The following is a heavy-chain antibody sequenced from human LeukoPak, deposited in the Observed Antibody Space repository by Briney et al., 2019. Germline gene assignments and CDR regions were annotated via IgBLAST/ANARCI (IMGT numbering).Heavy chain of an antibody. Sequence: ASVKVSCKASGYTFTSYDINWVRQATGQGLEWMGWMNPNSGNTGYAQKFQGRVTITRNTSISTAYMELSSLRSEDTAVYYCATGPRYCSSTSCFVDYYYYMDVWGKGTTVTVSS. D-gene: IGHD2-2*01. CDR2: MNPNSGNT. CDR1: GYTFTSYD. J-gene: IGHJ6*03. V-gene: IGHV1-8*03. CDR3: ATGPRYCSSTSCFVDYYYYMDV.